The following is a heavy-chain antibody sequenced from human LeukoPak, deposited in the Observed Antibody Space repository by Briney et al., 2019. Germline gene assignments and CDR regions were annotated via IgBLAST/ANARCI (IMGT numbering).Heavy chain of an antibody. CDR1: GFTFSNYW. Sequence: PGGSLRLSCAASGFTFSNYWMSWVRQAPGKGLKWVANIKEDGSEKYYADSVKGRFTISRDNAKNSLNLRMNSLRAEDTAVYYCAREGLWVGLDSGKTRQAYWESWGQGTMVTVSS. CDR2: IKEDGSEK. D-gene: IGHD2-21*01. CDR3: AREGLWVGLDSGKTRQAYWES. V-gene: IGHV3-7*04. J-gene: IGHJ3*01.